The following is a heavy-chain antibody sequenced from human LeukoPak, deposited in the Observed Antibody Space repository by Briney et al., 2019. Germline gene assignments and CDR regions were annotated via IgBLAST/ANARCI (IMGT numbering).Heavy chain of an antibody. Sequence: PSETLSLTCTVSGGSISGYFWNWVRQPPGKGLEWIGYIYYSGSTNYDSSLKSRVTISVDTSKNQFSLKLRSVTAAGTAVYYCASFRGGGDGWYWFDPWGQGTLVTVSS. CDR1: GGSISGYF. V-gene: IGHV4-59*01. D-gene: IGHD6-19*01. J-gene: IGHJ5*02. CDR2: IYYSGST. CDR3: ASFRGGGDGWYWFDP.